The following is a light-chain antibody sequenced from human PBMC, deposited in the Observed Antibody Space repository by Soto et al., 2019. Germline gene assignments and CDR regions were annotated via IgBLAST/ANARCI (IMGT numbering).Light chain of an antibody. Sequence: DIQMTQSPSSLSASVGDRVTITCRASQDIRSDLGWFQQKPGEAPKRLIYAASTLESGVPSRFSGSRSGTEFTLTISSLQPEDFATYYCLQHNSYPFTFGPGTKVDIK. CDR1: QDIRSD. J-gene: IGKJ3*01. CDR3: LQHNSYPFT. CDR2: AAS. V-gene: IGKV1-17*01.